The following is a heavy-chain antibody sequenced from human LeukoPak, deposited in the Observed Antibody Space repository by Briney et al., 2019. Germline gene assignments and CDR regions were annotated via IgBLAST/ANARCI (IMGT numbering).Heavy chain of an antibody. CDR1: GYTFTGYD. V-gene: IGHV1-8*01. CDR3: ARGYIVVVPAAKVWFDP. Sequence: ASVKVSCKASGYTFTGYDINWVRQATGQGLEWMGWMNPNSGNTGYAQKFQGRVTMTRNTSISTAYMELSSLRSEDTAVYYCARGYIVVVPAAKVWFDPWGQGTLVTVSS. CDR2: MNPNSGNT. J-gene: IGHJ5*02. D-gene: IGHD2-2*01.